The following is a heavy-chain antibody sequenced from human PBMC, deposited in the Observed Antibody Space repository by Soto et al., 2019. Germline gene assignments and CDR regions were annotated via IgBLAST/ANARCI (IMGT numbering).Heavy chain of an antibody. CDR3: ARDFAVGATTRKVVFEY. D-gene: IGHD1-26*01. V-gene: IGHV1-18*01. J-gene: IGHJ4*02. CDR1: GSTFTRYG. Sequence: AALKVSCNSSGSTFTRYGIIGVRQTPGQRLEWMGWISAYNGNTNYAQKLQGRVTMTTDTSTSTAYMELRSLRSDDTAVYYCARDFAVGATTRKVVFEYWGQGTLVTVSS. CDR2: ISAYNGNT.